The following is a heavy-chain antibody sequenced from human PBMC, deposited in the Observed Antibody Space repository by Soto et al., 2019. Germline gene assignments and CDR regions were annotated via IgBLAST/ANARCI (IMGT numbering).Heavy chain of an antibody. CDR1: GGTFSGYY. CDR3: ARGRRITMVRGVTAFFDY. J-gene: IGHJ4*02. Sequence: SETLSLTCAVYGGTFSGYYWSWICQPPGKGLEWIGEINHSGSTNYNPSLKSRVTISVDTSKNQFSLKLSSVTAADTAVYYCARGRRITMVRGVTAFFDYWGQGTLVTVSS. V-gene: IGHV4-34*01. CDR2: INHSGST. D-gene: IGHD3-10*01.